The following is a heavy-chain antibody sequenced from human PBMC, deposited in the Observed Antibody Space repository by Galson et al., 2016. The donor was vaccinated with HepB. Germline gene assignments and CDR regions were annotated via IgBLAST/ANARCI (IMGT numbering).Heavy chain of an antibody. Sequence: SETLSLTCDVSGDSITTATYYWGWIRQPPGKGLEWVGSIHYTGKTYFNPSLKSRLNISIDASRNQFSLNLTAVTAADTAVYYCARQAVGSTYWGQGTLAIVSS. CDR3: ARQAVGSTY. D-gene: IGHD1-26*01. CDR2: IHYTGKT. V-gene: IGHV4-39*01. J-gene: IGHJ4*02. CDR1: GDSITTATYY.